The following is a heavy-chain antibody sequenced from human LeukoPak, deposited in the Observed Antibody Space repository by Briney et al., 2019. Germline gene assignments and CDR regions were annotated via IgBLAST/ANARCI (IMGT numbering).Heavy chain of an antibody. J-gene: IGHJ4*02. CDR2: IYYSGST. CDR1: GGSISSSSYY. Sequence: SETLSLTCTVSGGSISSSSYYWGWIRQPPGKGLEWIGSIYYSGSTYYNPSLKSRVTISGDTSKNQFSLKLNSVTAADTAVYYCARIKDYDILTGHFDYWGQGTLVTVSS. D-gene: IGHD3-9*01. V-gene: IGHV4-39*07. CDR3: ARIKDYDILTGHFDY.